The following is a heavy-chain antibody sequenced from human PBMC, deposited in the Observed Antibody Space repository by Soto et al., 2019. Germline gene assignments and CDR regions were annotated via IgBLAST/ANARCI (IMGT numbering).Heavy chain of an antibody. CDR3: VKVGWDTMTTVTKGYFQH. CDR2: ISGSDTST. V-gene: IGHV3-23*01. J-gene: IGHJ1*01. Sequence: EVQLLESGGGLVQPGGSLRLSCAASGFTFSDYAMNWVRQAPGKGLEWVSTISGSDTSTYYVDSVKGRFTISGDDSKNTLYLQMNSLRAEDTAVYYCVKVGWDTMTTVTKGYFQHWGQGTRVTVPS. CDR1: GFTFSDYA. D-gene: IGHD4-17*01.